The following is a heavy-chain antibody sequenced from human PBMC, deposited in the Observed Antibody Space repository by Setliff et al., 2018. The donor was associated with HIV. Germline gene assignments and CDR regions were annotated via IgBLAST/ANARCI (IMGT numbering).Heavy chain of an antibody. J-gene: IGHJ4*02. Sequence: SETLSLTCTVSGGSITSGGYYWSWIRQHPGKGLEWIGYIYYSGSTYYNPSLKSRVSISVDTSKNQFSLKLSSVTAADTAVYYCARHAIVDTAGRGFDYWGQGTLVTVSS. V-gene: IGHV4-31*03. CDR3: ARHAIVDTAGRGFDY. CDR1: GGSITSGGYY. CDR2: IYYSGST. D-gene: IGHD5-18*01.